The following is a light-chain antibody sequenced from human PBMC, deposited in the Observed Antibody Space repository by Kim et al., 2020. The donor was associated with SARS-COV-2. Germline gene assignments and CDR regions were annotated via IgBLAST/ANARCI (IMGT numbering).Light chain of an antibody. CDR1: SSDVGSYNL. V-gene: IGLV2-23*02. CDR2: EVS. CDR3: CSYADSSWV. Sequence: QSALTQPASVSGSPGQSITISCTGTSSDVGSYNLVSWYQQNPGKAPKVMIYEVSTRPSGVSDRFSGSKSGNTASLTISGLQAEDEADYYCCSYADSSWVFGGGTKLTVL. J-gene: IGLJ3*02.